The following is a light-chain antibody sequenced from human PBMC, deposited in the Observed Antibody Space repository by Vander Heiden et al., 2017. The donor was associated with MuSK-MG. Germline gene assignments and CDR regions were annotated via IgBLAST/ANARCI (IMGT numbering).Light chain of an antibody. J-gene: IGLJ2*01. Sequence: SYVLTPPPSVSVAPGKTARITCVRNNIGSKNVHWYQQRPGQAPGWGVNYDSDRPSGIPERFSGSNSGNTATLTISRVEAGDEADDYCQVWDSDDHVLFGGGTKLTVL. CDR1: NIGSKN. V-gene: IGLV3-21*03. CDR3: QVWDSDDHVL. CDR2: YDS.